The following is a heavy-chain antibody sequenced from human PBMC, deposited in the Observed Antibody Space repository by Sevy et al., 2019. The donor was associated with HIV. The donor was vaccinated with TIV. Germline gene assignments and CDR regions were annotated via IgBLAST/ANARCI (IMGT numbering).Heavy chain of an antibody. CDR3: AKGAMGTLPAYYYYGMDV. Sequence: GESLKISCKCSGYSFTSYWIVWVRQMPGRGLEWMGIIYPGDSDTIYSPSFKGQVTISVDKSSSTAYLQWSRLKASDTAIYYCAKGAMGTLPAYYYYGMDVWGQGTTVTVSS. V-gene: IGHV5-51*01. CDR2: IYPGDSDT. J-gene: IGHJ6*02. CDR1: GYSFTSYW.